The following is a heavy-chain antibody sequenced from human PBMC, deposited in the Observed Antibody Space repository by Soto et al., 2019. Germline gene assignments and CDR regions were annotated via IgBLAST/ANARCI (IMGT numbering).Heavy chain of an antibody. CDR3: ARDRVAAVYLCAFDI. V-gene: IGHV3-48*01. J-gene: IGHJ3*02. CDR1: GFTFSSYS. Sequence: GSLRLSCAASGFTFSSYSMNWVRQAPGKGLEWVSYISSSSSTIYYADSVKGRFTISRDNAKNSLYLQMNSLRAEDTAVYYCARDRVAAVYLCAFDIWGQGTMVTVSS. CDR2: ISSSSSTI. D-gene: IGHD6-25*01.